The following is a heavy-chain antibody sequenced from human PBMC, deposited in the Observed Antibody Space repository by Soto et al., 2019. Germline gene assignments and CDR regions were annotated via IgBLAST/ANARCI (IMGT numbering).Heavy chain of an antibody. CDR1: GGSFSGYY. J-gene: IGHJ6*03. D-gene: IGHD3-3*01. CDR3: ARETYDFWSGYSPPVYYYMDV. V-gene: IGHV4-34*01. CDR2: INHSGST. Sequence: SETLSLTCAVYGGSFSGYYWSWIRQPPGKGLEWIGEINHSGSTNYNPSLKSRVTISVDTSKNQFSLKLSSVTAADTAVYYCARETYDFWSGYSPPVYYYMDVWGKGTTVTVSS.